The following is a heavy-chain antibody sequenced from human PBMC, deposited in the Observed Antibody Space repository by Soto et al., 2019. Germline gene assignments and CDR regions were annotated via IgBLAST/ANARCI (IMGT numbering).Heavy chain of an antibody. J-gene: IGHJ6*02. CDR3: ASHYDFWSGYYRIYGMDV. D-gene: IGHD3-3*01. Sequence: QVQLVQSGAEVKKPGASVKVSCKASGYTFTSYGISWVRQAPGQGLEWMGWISAYNGNTNYAQKLQGRVTMTTDTSTSTAYMELRSLRSDDTAVYYCASHYDFWSGYYRIYGMDVWGQGTTVTVSS. V-gene: IGHV1-18*01. CDR1: GYTFTSYG. CDR2: ISAYNGNT.